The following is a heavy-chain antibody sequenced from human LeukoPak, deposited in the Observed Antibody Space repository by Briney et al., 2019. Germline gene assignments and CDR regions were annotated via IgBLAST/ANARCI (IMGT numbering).Heavy chain of an antibody. D-gene: IGHD1-26*01. CDR2: ISSSSSYI. CDR1: GFTFSSYS. CDR3: ARDPYLNLDGIYYYYGMDV. Sequence: PGGSLRLSCAASGFTFSSYSLNWVRQAPGKGLGWVSSISSSSSYIYYADSVKGRFTISRDNAKNSLYLQMNSLRAEDTAVYYCARDPYLNLDGIYYYYGMDVWGQGTTVTVSS. J-gene: IGHJ6*02. V-gene: IGHV3-21*01.